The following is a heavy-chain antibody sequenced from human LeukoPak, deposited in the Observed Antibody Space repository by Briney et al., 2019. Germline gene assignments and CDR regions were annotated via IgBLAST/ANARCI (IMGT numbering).Heavy chain of an antibody. CDR2: IYYSGNT. Sequence: ASETLSLTCTVSGVSISSSNSYWGWIRQPPGKGLEWIGSIYYSGNTYYNASLKSRVTISVDTSKNQFSLKLRSVTAADTAVYYCARISSSNWYNERGAFDVWGQGTMVTVSS. D-gene: IGHD6-13*01. J-gene: IGHJ3*01. CDR1: GVSISSSNSY. V-gene: IGHV4-39*07. CDR3: ARISSSNWYNERGAFDV.